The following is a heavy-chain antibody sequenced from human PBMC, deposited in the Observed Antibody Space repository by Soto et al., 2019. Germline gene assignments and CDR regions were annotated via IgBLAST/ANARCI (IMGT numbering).Heavy chain of an antibody. CDR3: ARGLQPWEYFQH. J-gene: IGHJ1*01. D-gene: IGHD1-1*01. Sequence: PGGSLRLSCAASGFTFSSYSMTWVRQAPGKGLEWVSSISSSSSYIYHADSLKGRFTISRDNAKNSLSLQMNSLRAEDTAVYYCARGLQPWEYFQHWGQGT. CDR2: ISSSSSYI. V-gene: IGHV3-21*01. CDR1: GFTFSSYS.